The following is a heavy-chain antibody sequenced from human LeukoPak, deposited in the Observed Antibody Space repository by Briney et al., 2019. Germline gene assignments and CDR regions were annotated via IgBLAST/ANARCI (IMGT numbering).Heavy chain of an antibody. V-gene: IGHV3-23*01. Sequence: SGGSLRLSCAASGFTFSSYAMHWVRQAPWKGLEWVSGISDSGGGTSYADSVRSRFIISRDNSKNTLYLQMNSLRAEDTAVYYCAKDGFESGVGYFDFWGQGTLVSVSS. D-gene: IGHD2-15*01. J-gene: IGHJ4*02. CDR2: ISDSGGGT. CDR3: AKDGFESGVGYFDF. CDR1: GFTFSSYA.